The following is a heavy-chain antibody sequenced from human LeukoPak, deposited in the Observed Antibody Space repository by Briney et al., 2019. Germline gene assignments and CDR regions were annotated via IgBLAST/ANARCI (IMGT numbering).Heavy chain of an antibody. Sequence: ASVKVSCKASGYTFTSYDINWVRQATGQGLEWMGWMNPNSGNTGHAPKFQGRLTMTRNTSISTAYMELSSLRSEDTAVYYCASKNGSGSTYFDYWGQGTLVTVSS. V-gene: IGHV1-8*01. CDR3: ASKNGSGSTYFDY. J-gene: IGHJ4*02. CDR1: GYTFTSYD. CDR2: MNPNSGNT. D-gene: IGHD3-10*01.